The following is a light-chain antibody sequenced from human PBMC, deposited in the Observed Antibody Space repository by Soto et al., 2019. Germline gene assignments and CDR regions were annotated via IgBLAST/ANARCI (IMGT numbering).Light chain of an antibody. J-gene: IGLJ2*01. CDR1: IIDLGNYNL. Sequence: QSALTQPASVSGSPGQSITISCTGIIIDLGNYNLVSWYQQHPGKAPKLMIFEVSKRPSGVSDRFSGSKSGNTASLTISGLQAEDEADYYCCSYGGYANVVFGGGTQLTVL. CDR2: EVS. V-gene: IGLV2-23*02. CDR3: CSYGGYANVV.